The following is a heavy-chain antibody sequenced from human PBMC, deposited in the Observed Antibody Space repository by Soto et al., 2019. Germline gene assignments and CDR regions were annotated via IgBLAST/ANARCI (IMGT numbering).Heavy chain of an antibody. Sequence: EVQLVESGGGLAQPGGSLRLSCAASGFSFSTYEMNWVRQAPGKGLEWVSYISKSGIDIYYADSVKGRFTISRDNANNSLYLQMNSLRAEDTAVYYCAPRKSGSFNIGAFDIWGQGTTVTVSS. CDR1: GFSFSTYE. D-gene: IGHD1-26*01. V-gene: IGHV3-48*03. CDR2: ISKSGIDI. CDR3: APRKSGSFNIGAFDI. J-gene: IGHJ3*02.